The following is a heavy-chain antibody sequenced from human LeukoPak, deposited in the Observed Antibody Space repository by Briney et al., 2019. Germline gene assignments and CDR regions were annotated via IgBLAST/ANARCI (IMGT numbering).Heavy chain of an antibody. J-gene: IGHJ6*03. V-gene: IGHV3-20*04. Sequence: GGSLRLSCATSGFTFTTFWMHWVRQAPGKGLEWVSGIKWDGGRTGYADSVKGRFTISRDNAERSLYLQMNSLRADDTAMYYCARVHYYGSRYYYMDVWGKGTTVTISS. CDR2: IKWDGGRT. D-gene: IGHD3-10*01. CDR1: GFTFTTFW. CDR3: ARVHYYGSRYYYMDV.